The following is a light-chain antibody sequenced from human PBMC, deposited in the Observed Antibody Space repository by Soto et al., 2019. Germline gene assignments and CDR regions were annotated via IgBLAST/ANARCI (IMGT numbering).Light chain of an antibody. CDR2: GAS. CDR3: QQYSTSPIS. V-gene: IGKV3-20*01. CDR1: QVTSRY. J-gene: IGKJ5*01. Sequence: NVLTQSPGTLSLSPGERATLTRRASQVTSRYLSWYQQRPGQAPRLLIYGASSRATGIPDRFSGSGSGTDFTLTISRLEPEDFAVYYCQQYSTSPISFGQGTRLEIK.